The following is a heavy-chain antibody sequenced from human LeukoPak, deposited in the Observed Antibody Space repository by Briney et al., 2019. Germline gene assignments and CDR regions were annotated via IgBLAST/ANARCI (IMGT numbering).Heavy chain of an antibody. Sequence: SETLSLTCAVSGGSISSSNWWSWVRQPPGKGLEWIGEIYHSGSTNYNPSLKSRVTISVDKSKNQFSLELSSVTAADTAVYYCASFILTGSINWFDPWGQGTLVTVSS. CDR2: IYHSGST. V-gene: IGHV4-4*02. J-gene: IGHJ5*02. D-gene: IGHD3-9*01. CDR1: GGSISSSNW. CDR3: ASFILTGSINWFDP.